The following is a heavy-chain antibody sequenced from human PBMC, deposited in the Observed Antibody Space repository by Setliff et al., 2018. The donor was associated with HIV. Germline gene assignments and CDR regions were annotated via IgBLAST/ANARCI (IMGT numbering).Heavy chain of an antibody. J-gene: IGHJ5*02. D-gene: IGHD6-19*01. CDR2: ISYDGSNK. CDR1: GFTFNNYA. Sequence: GGSLRLSCIGSGFTFNNYAMHWVRQAPGKGLEWVSTISYDGSNKYYADSVKGRFTTSRDNSKNTLYLQMNSLRAEDTAVYYCARDRGAVAGHNWFDPWGQGTLVTVSS. CDR3: ARDRGAVAGHNWFDP. V-gene: IGHV3-30*04.